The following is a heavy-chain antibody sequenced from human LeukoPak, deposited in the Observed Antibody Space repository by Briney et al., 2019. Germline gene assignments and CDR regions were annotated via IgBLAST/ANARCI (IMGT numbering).Heavy chain of an antibody. D-gene: IGHD1-1*01. V-gene: IGHV3-23*01. CDR3: AKDLLDSPNGPNWFDP. CDR1: GCTFSSYA. Sequence: GGSLRLSCAASGCTFSSYAMSWVRQAPGKGLEWVSAISGSGGSTYYADSVKGRFTISRDNSKNTLYLQMNSLRAEDTAVYYCAKDLLDSPNGPNWFDPWGQGTLVTVSS. J-gene: IGHJ5*02. CDR2: ISGSGGST.